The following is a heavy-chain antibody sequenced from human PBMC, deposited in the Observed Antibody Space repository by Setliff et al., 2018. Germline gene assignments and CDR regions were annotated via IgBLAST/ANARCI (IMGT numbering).Heavy chain of an antibody. V-gene: IGHV3-30*03. CDR2: ISYEGSKR. CDR3: ARVPQLLWFGEGRGPFEH. J-gene: IGHJ4*02. CDR1: GFNFNNYG. D-gene: IGHD3-10*01. Sequence: PGGSLSLSCTVSGFNFNNYGMHWVRQAPGKGLEWLAVISYEGSKRYYADSLKGRFTISRDNSKNTLYLQMNSLRDDDTAVYYCARVPQLLWFGEGRGPFEHWGQGTQVTVSS.